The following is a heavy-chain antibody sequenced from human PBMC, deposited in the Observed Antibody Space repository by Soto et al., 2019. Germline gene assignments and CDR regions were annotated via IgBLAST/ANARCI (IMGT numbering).Heavy chain of an antibody. Sequence: SGGSLRLSCAASGFTFSSYGMHWVRQAPGKGLEWVAVIWYDGSNKYYADSVKGRFTISRDDSKNTLYLQMNSLRAEDTAVYYCARDGLTKTRKLNYFDYWGQGTLVTVSS. CDR2: IWYDGSNK. V-gene: IGHV3-33*01. CDR3: ARDGLTKTRKLNYFDY. CDR1: GFTFSSYG. D-gene: IGHD1-7*01. J-gene: IGHJ4*02.